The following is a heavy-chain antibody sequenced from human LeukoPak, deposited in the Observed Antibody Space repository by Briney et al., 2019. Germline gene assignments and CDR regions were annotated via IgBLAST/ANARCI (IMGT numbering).Heavy chain of an antibody. D-gene: IGHD3-22*01. V-gene: IGHV3-7*01. CDR2: IKQDGSEK. CDR3: ARGGYDSSGYRIEDY. Sequence: GGSLRLSCAASGFTFSSYWMTWVRQAPGKGLEWVANIKQDGSEKYYVDSVKGRFTISRGNAKNSLYLQMNSLRAEDTAVYYCARGGYDSSGYRIEDYWGQGTLVTVSS. CDR1: GFTFSSYW. J-gene: IGHJ4*02.